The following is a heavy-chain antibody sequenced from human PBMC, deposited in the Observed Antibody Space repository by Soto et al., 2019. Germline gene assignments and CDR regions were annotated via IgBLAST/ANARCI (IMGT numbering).Heavy chain of an antibody. CDR2: ISYDGSNK. Sequence: PGGSLRLSCAASGFTFSSYGMHWVRQAPGKGLEWVAVISYDGSNKYYADSVKGRFTISRDNSKNTLYLQMNSLRAEDTAVYYCAKAHCSSTSCYYYYYGMDVWGQGTTVTVSS. V-gene: IGHV3-30*18. J-gene: IGHJ6*02. CDR3: AKAHCSSTSCYYYYYGMDV. D-gene: IGHD2-2*01. CDR1: GFTFSSYG.